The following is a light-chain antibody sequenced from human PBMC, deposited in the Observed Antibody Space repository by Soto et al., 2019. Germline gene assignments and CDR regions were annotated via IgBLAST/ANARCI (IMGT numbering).Light chain of an antibody. CDR2: GAS. J-gene: IGKJ1*01. Sequence: DIQMTQSPSSLSASVGDRVIITCRASEDISNYLAWYQQKPGKVPKLLIYGASTLQSGVPSRFSGSGSGTDFTLTISSLQTEDVATYYCQNYNRAPWTFGQGTKGESK. V-gene: IGKV1-27*01. CDR3: QNYNRAPWT. CDR1: EDISNY.